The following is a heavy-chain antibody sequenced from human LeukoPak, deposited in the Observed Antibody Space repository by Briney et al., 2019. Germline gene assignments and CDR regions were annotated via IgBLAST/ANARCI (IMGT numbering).Heavy chain of an antibody. Sequence: PSETLSLTCTVSGGSISSYYWSWLRQPPGKGLEWSGYIYYSGSTNYNPSLKSRVTISVDTSKNQFSLKLSSVTAADPAVYYCARADYMDVWGKGTTVTVSS. V-gene: IGHV4-59*01. CDR2: IYYSGST. CDR1: GGSISSYY. CDR3: ARADYMDV. J-gene: IGHJ6*03.